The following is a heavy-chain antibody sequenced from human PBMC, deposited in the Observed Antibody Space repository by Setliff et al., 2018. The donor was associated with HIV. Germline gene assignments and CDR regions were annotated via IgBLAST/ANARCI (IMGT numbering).Heavy chain of an antibody. CDR2: IIPNSAGT. V-gene: IGHV1-2*06. J-gene: IGHJ6*03. CDR1: GYTFTGYF. Sequence: ASVKVSCKASGYTFTGYFIHWVRQAPGQGLEWMGRIIPNSAGTNYAQKFQGRVTMTRDTSISTAYMELTSLRSDDTAVYYCARDLGYYYYMDVWGKGTTVTVSS. CDR3: ARDLGYYYYMDV.